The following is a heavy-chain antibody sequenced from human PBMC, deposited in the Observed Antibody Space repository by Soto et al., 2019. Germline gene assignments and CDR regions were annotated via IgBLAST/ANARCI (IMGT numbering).Heavy chain of an antibody. J-gene: IGHJ6*02. CDR2: INPSGGST. CDR3: ACTMVRGLYGMDV. Sequence: QVQLVQSGAEVKKPGASVKVSCRASGYTFTSYYMHWVRQAPGQGLEWMGIINPSGGSTSYAQKFQGRVTMTRDTSTSTVYMELSSLRSEDTAVYYCACTMVRGLYGMDVWGQGTTVTVSS. V-gene: IGHV1-46*01. D-gene: IGHD3-10*01. CDR1: GYTFTSYY.